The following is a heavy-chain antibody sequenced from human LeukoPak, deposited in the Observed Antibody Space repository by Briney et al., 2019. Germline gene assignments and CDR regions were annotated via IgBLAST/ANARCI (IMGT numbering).Heavy chain of an antibody. V-gene: IGHV3-74*01. CDR2: IDNDGRST. D-gene: IGHD1-26*01. Sequence: GRSLRLSCAASGVTVRSDWMHCVRQAPGKGLVWVSRIDNDGRSTSYADPVKGRFTISRDNANTTLYLQMTSLRAEDTAVYYWARRKVAAPVGFDIWGQGTRVTVSS. CDR1: GVTVRSDW. CDR3: ARRKVAAPVGFDI. J-gene: IGHJ3*02.